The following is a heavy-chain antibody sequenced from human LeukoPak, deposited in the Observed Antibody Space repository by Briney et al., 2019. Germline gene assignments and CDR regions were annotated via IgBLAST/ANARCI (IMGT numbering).Heavy chain of an antibody. CDR1: GGSISSSSYY. V-gene: IGHV4-39*07. Sequence: SETLSLTCTVSGGSISSSSYYWGWIRQPPGKGLEWIGSIYYSGSTYYNPSLKSRVTISVDTSKNQFSLKLSSVTAADTAVYYCARDLNPGQWLAGDFDYWGQGTLVTVSS. J-gene: IGHJ4*02. D-gene: IGHD6-19*01. CDR3: ARDLNPGQWLAGDFDY. CDR2: IYYSGST.